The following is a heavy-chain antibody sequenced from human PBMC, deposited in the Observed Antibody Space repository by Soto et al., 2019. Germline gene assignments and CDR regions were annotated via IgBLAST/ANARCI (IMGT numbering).Heavy chain of an antibody. CDR3: AKLLWKYFDY. CDR2: ISGSGGST. CDR1: GFTFSSYA. Sequence: GESLKISCAASGFTFSSYAMSWVRQAPGKGLEWVSAISGSGGSTYYADSVEGRFTISRGNSKNTLYLQMNSLRAEDTAVYYCAKLLWKYFDYWGQGTLVTVSS. V-gene: IGHV3-23*01. J-gene: IGHJ4*02. D-gene: IGHD2-21*01.